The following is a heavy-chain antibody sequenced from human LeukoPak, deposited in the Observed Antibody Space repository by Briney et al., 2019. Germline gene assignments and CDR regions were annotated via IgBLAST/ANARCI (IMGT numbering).Heavy chain of an antibody. V-gene: IGHV3-9*01. CDR1: GFTFDDYA. Sequence: QSGGSLRLSCAASGFTFDDYAMHWVRQAPGKGLEWVSGISWNSGSIGYADSVKGRFTISRDNAKNSLYLQMNSLRAEDTALYYCARRAGAYSHPYDYWGQGTLVTVSS. D-gene: IGHD4/OR15-4a*01. J-gene: IGHJ4*02. CDR2: ISWNSGSI. CDR3: ARRAGAYSHPYDY.